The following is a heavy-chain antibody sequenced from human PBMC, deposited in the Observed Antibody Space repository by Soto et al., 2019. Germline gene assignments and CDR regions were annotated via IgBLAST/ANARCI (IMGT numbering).Heavy chain of an antibody. D-gene: IGHD5-12*01. Sequence: SETLSLTCTVSGGSIRDYYWSWVRRPAGKGLEWIGRIYDTGSVNYNPSLQSRVTMSVDTSQNQLSLKLSPVTAADTAVYYCARVQRYSGSFRWFDPWGQGTLVTVSS. V-gene: IGHV4-4*07. CDR2: IYDTGSV. J-gene: IGHJ5*02. CDR1: GGSIRDYY. CDR3: ARVQRYSGSFRWFDP.